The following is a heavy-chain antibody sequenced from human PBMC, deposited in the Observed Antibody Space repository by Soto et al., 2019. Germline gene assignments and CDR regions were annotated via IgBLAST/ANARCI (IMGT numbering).Heavy chain of an antibody. CDR3: EVTTGY. D-gene: IGHD4-17*01. J-gene: IGHJ4*02. CDR2: VSPENRNA. CDR1: GYTFTEYD. V-gene: IGHV1-8*01. Sequence: GASVKVSCKTSGYTFTEYDINWVRQAPGQGLEYMGWVSPENRNAGYAPQFRGRVSMTADTSINTVYLELTTLTYEDMADYYCEVTTGYWGQGTMVTVSS.